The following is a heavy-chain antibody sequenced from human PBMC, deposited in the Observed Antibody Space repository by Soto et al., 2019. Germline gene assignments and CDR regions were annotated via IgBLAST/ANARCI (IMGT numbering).Heavy chain of an antibody. D-gene: IGHD3-10*01. J-gene: IGHJ2*01. CDR1: GFSLSTSGVG. V-gene: IGHV2-5*02. CDR2: IYWDDDK. CDR3: AHSFQPLLWFGELRTTNWYFDL. Sequence: QITLKESGPTLVKPTQTLTLTCTFSGFSLSTSGVGVGWIRQPPGKALEWLALIYWDDDKRYSPSLKSRLTITKDTSKNQVVLTMTNMDPVDTATYYCAHSFQPLLWFGELRTTNWYFDLWGRGTLVTVSS.